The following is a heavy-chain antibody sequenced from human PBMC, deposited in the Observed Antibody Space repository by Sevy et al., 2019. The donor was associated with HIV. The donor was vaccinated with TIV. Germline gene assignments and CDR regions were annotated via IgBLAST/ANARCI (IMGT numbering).Heavy chain of an antibody. D-gene: IGHD6-6*01. V-gene: IGHV3-23*01. CDR3: AKYYPLTTRPGYSYYYLDV. CDR2: ISGSDGST. Sequence: GGSLRLSCAASGFTFSSYAMSWVRQAPGKGLEWVSGISGSDGSTYYADSRKGRFTISRDNSKNTLYLQMNSLRAEDTAVYYCAKYYPLTTRPGYSYYYLDVWGKGTTVTVSS. J-gene: IGHJ6*03. CDR1: GFTFSSYA.